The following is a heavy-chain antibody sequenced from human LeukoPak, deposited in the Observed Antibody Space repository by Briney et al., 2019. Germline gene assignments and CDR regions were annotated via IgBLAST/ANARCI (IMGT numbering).Heavy chain of an antibody. V-gene: IGHV3-30*19. CDR3: ARAYYYDSSGREGADY. CDR1: GFTFSSYG. D-gene: IGHD3-22*01. J-gene: IGHJ4*02. Sequence: GGSLRLSCAASGFTFSSYGMHWVRQAPGKGLEWVAVISYDGSNKYYADSVKGRFTISRDNSKNTLYLQMNSLRAEDTAVYYCARAYYYDSSGREGADYWGQGTLVTVSS. CDR2: ISYDGSNK.